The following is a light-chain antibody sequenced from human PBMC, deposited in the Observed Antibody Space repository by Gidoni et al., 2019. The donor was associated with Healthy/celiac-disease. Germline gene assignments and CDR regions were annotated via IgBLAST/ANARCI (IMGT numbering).Light chain of an antibody. Sequence: SYQLPQPPSESVSPGQTASITCSGVNLGDKYACWYQQKPGQSPVLVIYQDIKRPSGIPERFSGSNFGNTATLTVSGTQAMDEADYDCQAWDSEQVFGGGTKLTVL. CDR2: QDI. V-gene: IGLV3-1*01. CDR1: NLGDKY. J-gene: IGLJ2*01. CDR3: QAWDSEQV.